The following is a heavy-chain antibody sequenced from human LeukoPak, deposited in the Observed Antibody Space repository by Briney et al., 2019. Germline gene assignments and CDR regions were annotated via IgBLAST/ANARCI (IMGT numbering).Heavy chain of an antibody. CDR3: ARALVGATVHEYYMDV. Sequence: ASVKVSCKASGYTFTSYGISWVRQAPGQGLEWMGWISAYNGNTNYAQKLQGRVTMTTHTSTSTAYMELRSLRSDDTAVYYCARALVGATVHEYYMDVWGKGTTVTVSS. V-gene: IGHV1-18*01. CDR2: ISAYNGNT. D-gene: IGHD1-26*01. J-gene: IGHJ6*03. CDR1: GYTFTSYG.